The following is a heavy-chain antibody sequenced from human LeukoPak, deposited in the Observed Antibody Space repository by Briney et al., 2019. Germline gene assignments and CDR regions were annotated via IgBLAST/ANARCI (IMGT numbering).Heavy chain of an antibody. V-gene: IGHV3-64*01. CDR2: ISTNGGTT. Sequence: GGSLRLSCAGSGFSFNNYAMHWVRQAPGKGLEYVSAISTNGGTTYYANAVKGRFTISRDNSKNMVYLQMGSLRADDVAVYYCTRDLNLDYWGQGALVTVSS. CDR3: TRDLNLDY. J-gene: IGHJ4*02. CDR1: GFSFNNYA.